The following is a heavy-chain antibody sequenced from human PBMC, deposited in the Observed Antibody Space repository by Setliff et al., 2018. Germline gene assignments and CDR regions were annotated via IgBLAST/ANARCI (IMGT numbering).Heavy chain of an antibody. CDR1: GGSISSVACY. V-gene: IGHV4-39*01. D-gene: IGHD3-10*01. CDR2: MYYSGST. CDR3: ARHLLVQGTYHFDY. J-gene: IGHJ4*02. Sequence: PSETLSLTCSVSGGSISSVACYWGWSRQSPGKGLEWMGSMYYSGSTKYNPSLKGRVTLSVDTTKNQFSLKLTSMTAADTAVYFCARHLLVQGTYHFDYWGQGSLVTVSS.